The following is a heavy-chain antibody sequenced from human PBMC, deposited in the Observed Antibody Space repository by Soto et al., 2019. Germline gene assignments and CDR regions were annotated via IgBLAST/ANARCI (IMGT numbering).Heavy chain of an antibody. D-gene: IGHD1-26*01. CDR1: GGSISGFY. V-gene: IGHV4-59*01. CDR2: IHSTGRT. Sequence: SETLSLTCSVSGGSISGFYWIWIRQSPGEGLQWIAYIHSTGRTNYNPSLKSRVTVSLDMSKNQFSLQLSSVTAADTALYFCARVSTEYSAAGALDYCGVGT. CDR3: ARVSTEYSAAGALDY. J-gene: IGHJ4*02.